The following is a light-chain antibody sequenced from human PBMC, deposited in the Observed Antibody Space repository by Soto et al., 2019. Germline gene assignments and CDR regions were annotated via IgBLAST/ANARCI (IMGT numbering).Light chain of an antibody. Sequence: DIQMTQSPSSLSASVGDRVSLTCRASQSVSSWLAWYQQKPGNAPKLLMFDTSSLASGVPSRFSGSRSGTEFTLTISSLQPDDYAPYYCQQYNSYSQLTFGGGTKVEIK. CDR2: DTS. J-gene: IGKJ4*01. V-gene: IGKV1-5*01. CDR1: QSVSSW. CDR3: QQYNSYSQLT.